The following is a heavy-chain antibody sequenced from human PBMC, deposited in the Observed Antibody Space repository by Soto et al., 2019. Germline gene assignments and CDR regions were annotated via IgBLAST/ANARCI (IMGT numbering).Heavy chain of an antibody. Sequence: EVQLVESGGGLVQPGGSLRLSCAASGLIFSNYKMHWVRQAPGKGLVWVSRINTDGSITDYADSVKGRFTVSRDNPKNTLYLQMNSLRAEDTAVYYCAGDTDGLHYWGQGTLVTVSS. CDR2: INTDGSIT. CDR3: AGDTDGLHY. CDR1: GLIFSNYK. V-gene: IGHV3-74*01. J-gene: IGHJ4*02.